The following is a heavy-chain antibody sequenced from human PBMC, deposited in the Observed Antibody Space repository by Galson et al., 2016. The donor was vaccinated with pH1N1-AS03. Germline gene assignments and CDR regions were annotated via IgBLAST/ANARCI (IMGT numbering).Heavy chain of an antibody. V-gene: IGHV3-33*03. CDR1: GFTLGTFG. D-gene: IGHD2-8*02. CDR2: IWNDGGLK. J-gene: IGHJ4*02. CDR3: GTGNQNYFDY. Sequence: SLRLSCAASGFTLGTFGMQWDRTAQGQGLEWVADIWNDGGLKEYGGSVNGRFNNSRDNANNTGTLDMSSLRAEDTAVYYCGTGNQNYFDYWGQGTLVTVSS.